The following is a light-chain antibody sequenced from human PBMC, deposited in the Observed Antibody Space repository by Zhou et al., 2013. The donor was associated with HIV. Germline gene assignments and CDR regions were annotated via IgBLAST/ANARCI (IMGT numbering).Light chain of an antibody. CDR3: QQYYSYPRT. J-gene: IGKJ1*01. CDR1: QDISNY. CDR2: AAS. V-gene: IGKV1-16*01. Sequence: DTQMTQSPSSLSAPVGDRVTITCQASQDISNYLNWYQQRPGKAPKLLIYAASTLQSGVPSRFSGSGSGTDFTLTISCLQSEDFATYYCQQYYSYPRTFGQGTKVEIK.